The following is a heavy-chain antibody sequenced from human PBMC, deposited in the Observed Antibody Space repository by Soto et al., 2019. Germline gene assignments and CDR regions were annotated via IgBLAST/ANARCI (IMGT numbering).Heavy chain of an antibody. D-gene: IGHD3-10*01. Sequence: SETLSLTCTVSGGSISSSSYYWGWIRQPPGKGLEWIGSIYYSGSTYYNPSLKSRVTISVDTSKNQFSLKLSSVTAADTAVYYCARGEGSGSRGVYFDLWGRGTLVTVSS. CDR3: ARGEGSGSRGVYFDL. J-gene: IGHJ2*01. CDR1: GGSISSSSYY. CDR2: IYYSGST. V-gene: IGHV4-39*07.